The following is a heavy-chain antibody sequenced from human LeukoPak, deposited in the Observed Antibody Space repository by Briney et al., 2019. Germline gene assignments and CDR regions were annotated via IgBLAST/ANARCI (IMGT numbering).Heavy chain of an antibody. J-gene: IGHJ4*02. Sequence: SETLSLTCTVSGGSISSATYYWSWIRQPAGKGLEWIGRIYTSGSTNYNPPLKSRVTISVDTSKNPFSLKLSSVTAADTAVYYCARNSCPSGSCYENRGYFDYWGQGTLVTVSS. CDR2: IYTSGST. D-gene: IGHD2-15*01. CDR3: ARNSCPSGSCYENRGYFDY. V-gene: IGHV4-61*02. CDR1: GGSISSATYY.